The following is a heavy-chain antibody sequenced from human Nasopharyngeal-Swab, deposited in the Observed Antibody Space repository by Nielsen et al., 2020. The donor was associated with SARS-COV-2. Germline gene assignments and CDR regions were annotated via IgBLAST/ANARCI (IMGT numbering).Heavy chain of an antibody. D-gene: IGHD2-2*01. CDR2: IYSGGST. CDR3: ARREVGCSSTSCYDY. V-gene: IGHV3-53*01. CDR1: EFTVSSNY. J-gene: IGHJ4*02. Sequence: GESLKISCAASEFTVSSNYMSWVRQAPGKGLEWVSVIYSGGSTYYADSVKGRFTISRDNSKNTLYLQMNSLRAEDTAVYYCARREVGCSSTSCYDYWGQGTLVTVSS.